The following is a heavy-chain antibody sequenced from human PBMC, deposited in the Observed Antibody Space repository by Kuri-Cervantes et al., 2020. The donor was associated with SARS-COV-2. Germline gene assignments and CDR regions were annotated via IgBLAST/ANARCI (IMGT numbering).Heavy chain of an antibody. CDR3: ARGGNEETALGY. Sequence: LSLTCAASGFTFSSYAMHWVRQAPGKGLEWVAVISYDGSNKYYADSVKGRFTISRDNSKNTLYLQMNSLRAEDTAVYYCARGGNEETALGYWGQGTLVTVSS. CDR2: ISYDGSNK. V-gene: IGHV3-30-3*01. D-gene: IGHD1-26*01. J-gene: IGHJ4*02. CDR1: GFTFSSYA.